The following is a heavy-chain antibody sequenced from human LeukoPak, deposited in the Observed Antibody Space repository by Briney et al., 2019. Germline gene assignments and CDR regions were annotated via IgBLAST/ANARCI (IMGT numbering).Heavy chain of an antibody. CDR3: ARESPYYDSSGYYFDYFDY. Sequence: GGSLRLSCAASGFTFDDYGMSWVRQAPGKGLEWVSGINWNGGSTGYADSEKGRFTISRDNAKNSLYLQMNSLRAEDTALYYCARESPYYDSSGYYFDYFDYWGQGTLVTVSS. J-gene: IGHJ4*02. V-gene: IGHV3-20*04. D-gene: IGHD3-22*01. CDR1: GFTFDDYG. CDR2: INWNGGST.